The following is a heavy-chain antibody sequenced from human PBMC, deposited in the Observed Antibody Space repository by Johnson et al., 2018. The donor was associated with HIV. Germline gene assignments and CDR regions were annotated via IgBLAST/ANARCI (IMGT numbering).Heavy chain of an antibody. CDR1: GASISTYY. CDR3: ARAVPGTREAFDI. V-gene: IGHV4-59*01. CDR2: IYYTGRT. D-gene: IGHD6-19*01. Sequence: QVQLQESRPGLVQPSETLSLTCSVSGASISTYYWSWVRQPPGKGLEWVGYIYYTGRTSYNPSLKSRVTISVDTSRTQFSLKLTSVTAADTAVYYCARAVPGTREAFDIWGQGTMVTVSS. J-gene: IGHJ3*02.